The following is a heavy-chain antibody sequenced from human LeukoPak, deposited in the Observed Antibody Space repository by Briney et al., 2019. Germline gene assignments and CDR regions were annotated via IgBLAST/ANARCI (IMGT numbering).Heavy chain of an antibody. CDR1: DGSVSSGNYY. D-gene: IGHD2-15*01. CDR2: VSYSGST. J-gene: IGHJ4*02. V-gene: IGHV4-61*01. CDR3: ARQGRVAARQQDDY. Sequence: KPSETLSLTCTVSDGSVSSGNYYWSWIRQPPGKGLEWIGYVSYSGSTNYNPSLKSRVTISIDTSKNQFSLKLSSVTAADTAVYYCARQGRVAARQQDDYWGQGTLVTVSS.